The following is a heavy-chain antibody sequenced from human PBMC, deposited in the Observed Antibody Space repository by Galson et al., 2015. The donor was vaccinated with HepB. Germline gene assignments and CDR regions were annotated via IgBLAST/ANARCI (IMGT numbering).Heavy chain of an antibody. CDR2: INHRGTT. J-gene: IGHJ2*01. CDR1: GGSFSGYY. Sequence: ETLSLTCAVYGGSFSGYYWNWIRQPPGRGLEWIGEINHRGTTRSNPSLKSRVTLSVDTSKSQCSLNLTYVTAADTAVYYWARTSDYGDYADWYFDLWGRGTLLTVSS. CDR3: ARTSDYGDYADWYFDL. V-gene: IGHV4-34*01. D-gene: IGHD4-17*01.